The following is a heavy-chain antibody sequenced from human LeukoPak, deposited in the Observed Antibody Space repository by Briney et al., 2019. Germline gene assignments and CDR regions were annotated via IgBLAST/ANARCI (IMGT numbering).Heavy chain of an antibody. CDR2: INHSGST. D-gene: IGHD2-15*01. CDR3: ARGPLGYCSGGSCSDFDY. V-gene: IGHV4-34*01. CDR1: GGSFSGYY. Sequence: SETLSLTCAVYGGSFSGYYWSWIRQLPGKGLEWIGEINHSGSTNYNPSLKSRVTISVDTSKNQFSLKLSSVTAADTAVYYCARGPLGYCSGGSCSDFDYWGQGTLVTVSS. J-gene: IGHJ4*02.